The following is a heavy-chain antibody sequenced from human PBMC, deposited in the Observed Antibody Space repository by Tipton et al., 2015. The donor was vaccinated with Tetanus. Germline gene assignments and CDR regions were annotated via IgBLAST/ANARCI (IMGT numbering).Heavy chain of an antibody. D-gene: IGHD2-2*01. CDR1: GFTISSYW. CDR2: INGHGTNT. J-gene: IGHJ4*02. Sequence: SLRLSCEASGFTISSYWMHWVRQAPGKGLMWVSRINGHGTNTAYADSVKGRFTISRDNAKNTLYLQMNSLRAEDTAVYYCARDSPDILLVPAVWGQGTLVTVSS. CDR3: ARDSPDILLVPAV. V-gene: IGHV3-74*01.